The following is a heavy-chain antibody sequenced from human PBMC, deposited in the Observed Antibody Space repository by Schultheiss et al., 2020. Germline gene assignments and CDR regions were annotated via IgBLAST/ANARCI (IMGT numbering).Heavy chain of an antibody. J-gene: IGHJ6*02. CDR3: ARDGKYFYGMDV. CDR1: GGSISSGGYY. V-gene: IGHV4-31*03. Sequence: SETLSLTCTVSGGSISSGGYYWSWIRQPPGKGLEWIGYIYYSGSTYYNPSLKSRVFISVDTSKNQFSLKLSSVTAADTAVYYCARDGKYFYGMDVWGQGTTVTVSS. CDR2: IYYSGST.